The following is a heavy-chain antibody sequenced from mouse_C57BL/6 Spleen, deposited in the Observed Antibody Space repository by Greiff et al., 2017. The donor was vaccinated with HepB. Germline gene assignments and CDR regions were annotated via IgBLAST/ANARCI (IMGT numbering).Heavy chain of an antibody. V-gene: IGHV5-4*01. CDR2: ISDGGSYT. J-gene: IGHJ3*01. CDR3: ARDHGYDWFAY. Sequence: DVQLVESGGGLVKPGGSLKLSCAASGFTFSSYAMSWVRQTPEKRLEWVATISDGGSYTYYPDNVKGRFTISRDNAKNNLYLQMSHLKSEDTAMYYCARDHGYDWFAYWGQGTLVTVSA. D-gene: IGHD2-2*01. CDR1: GFTFSSYA.